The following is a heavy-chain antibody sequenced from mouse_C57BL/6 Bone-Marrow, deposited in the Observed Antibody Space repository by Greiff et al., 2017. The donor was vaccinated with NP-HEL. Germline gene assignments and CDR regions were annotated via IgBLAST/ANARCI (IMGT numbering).Heavy chain of an antibody. CDR2: INPNNGGT. V-gene: IGHV1-26*01. CDR1: GYTFTDYY. CDR3: ASRQLRLRNYFDY. D-gene: IGHD3-2*02. J-gene: IGHJ2*01. Sequence: VQLQQSGPELVKPGASVKISCKASGYTFTDYYMNWVKQSHGKSLEWIGDINPNNGGTSYNQKFKGKATLTVDKSSSTAYMELRSLTSEDSAVYYCASRQLRLRNYFDYWGQGTTLTVSS.